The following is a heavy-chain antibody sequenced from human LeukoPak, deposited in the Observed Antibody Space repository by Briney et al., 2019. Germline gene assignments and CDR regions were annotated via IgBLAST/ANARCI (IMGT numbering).Heavy chain of an antibody. CDR1: GGSFSGYY. D-gene: IGHD7-27*01. CDR3: ARAGTGDRSAVYDY. Sequence: SETLPLTCAVYGGSFSGYYWNWIRQPPGKELEWIGEINHVGGTTSNPSLKSRVTISVDTSKNQFSLRLRSVTATDTAVYYCARAGTGDRSAVYDYWGRGTLVTVSS. V-gene: IGHV4-34*01. J-gene: IGHJ4*02. CDR2: INHVGGT.